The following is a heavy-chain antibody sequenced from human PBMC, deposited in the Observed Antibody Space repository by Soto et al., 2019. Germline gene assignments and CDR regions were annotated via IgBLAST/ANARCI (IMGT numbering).Heavy chain of an antibody. CDR3: ARGRTRITIFGVVINSQYYYYGMDV. CDR2: IYYSGST. V-gene: IGHV4-39*01. D-gene: IGHD3-3*01. J-gene: IGHJ6*02. Sequence: SETLSLTCTVSGGSISSSSYYWGWISQPPGKGLEWIGSIYYSGSTYYNPSLKSRVTISVDTSKNQFSLKLSSVTAADTAVYYCARGRTRITIFGVVINSQYYYYGMDVWGQGTTVTVSS. CDR1: GGSISSSSYY.